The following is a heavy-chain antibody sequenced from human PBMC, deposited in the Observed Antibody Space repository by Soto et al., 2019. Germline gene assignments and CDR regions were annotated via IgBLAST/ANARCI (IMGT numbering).Heavy chain of an antibody. Sequence: SETLSLTCAVYGGSSSGHSWTWIRQSPGKGLEWIGDINHSGRVNYSPSLKSRVTISLDTSKNQFSLTLSAVTAADTAMYYCSTRAYDTNGYYRFDPWGQGTLVTVSS. V-gene: IGHV4-34*01. D-gene: IGHD3-22*01. CDR2: INHSGRV. J-gene: IGHJ5*01. CDR1: GGSSSGHS. CDR3: STRAYDTNGYYRFDP.